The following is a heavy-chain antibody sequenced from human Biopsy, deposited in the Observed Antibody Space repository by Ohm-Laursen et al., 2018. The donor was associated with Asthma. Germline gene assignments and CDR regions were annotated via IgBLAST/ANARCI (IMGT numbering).Heavy chain of an antibody. CDR2: INAANGNT. D-gene: IGHD3-9*01. J-gene: IGHJ3*02. Sequence: ASVKVSCKASVYTFINYAIHWVRQAPGHSLEWMGWINAANGNTKYSQKFQGRLTISRDTSASTAYMDLSSLRSEDTAVYYCARTYFDFLTGQVHDAFAMWGQGTMVTVSS. CDR3: ARTYFDFLTGQVHDAFAM. V-gene: IGHV1-3*01. CDR1: VYTFINYA.